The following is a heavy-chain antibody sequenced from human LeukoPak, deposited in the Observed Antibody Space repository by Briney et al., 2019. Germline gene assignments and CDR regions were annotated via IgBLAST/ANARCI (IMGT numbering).Heavy chain of an antibody. CDR2: INWNGGGT. Sequence: PGGSLRLSCAATGYSFKDYGMHWVRQPPGKGLEWVSAINWNGGGTDYADSVKGRFTIFRDNAKNSLYLQLNSLRPEDTVLYYCAKHLTATNTYIFFGLDVWGQGTSVTVSS. D-gene: IGHD1-26*01. CDR3: AKHLTATNTYIFFGLDV. J-gene: IGHJ6*02. CDR1: GYSFKDYG. V-gene: IGHV3-9*01.